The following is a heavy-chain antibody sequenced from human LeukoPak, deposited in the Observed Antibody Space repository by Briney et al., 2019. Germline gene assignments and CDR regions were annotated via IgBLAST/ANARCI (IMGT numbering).Heavy chain of an antibody. CDR3: AKGYDLYGMDV. CDR2: ISYDGSNK. CDR1: GFTFSSYG. Sequence: PGGPLRLSCAASGFTFSSYGMHWVRQAPGKGLEWVAVISYDGSNKYYADSVKGRFTISRDNSKNTLYLQMNSLRAEDTAVYYCAKGYDLYGMDVWGQGTTVTVSS. J-gene: IGHJ6*02. D-gene: IGHD1-1*01. V-gene: IGHV3-30*18.